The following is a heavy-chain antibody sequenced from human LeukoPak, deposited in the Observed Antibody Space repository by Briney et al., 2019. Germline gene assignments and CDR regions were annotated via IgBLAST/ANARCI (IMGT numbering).Heavy chain of an antibody. CDR1: AFTFSSYA. D-gene: IGHD4-17*01. CDR3: AKDPNPYGDYFDY. J-gene: IGHJ4*02. CDR2: ISGSGGST. Sequence: GGSLRLSCAASAFTFSSYAMSWVRQAPGKGLEWVSAISGSGGSTYYADSVKGRFTISRDNSKNTLYLQMNSLRAEDTAVYYCAKDPNPYGDYFDYWGQGTLVTVSS. V-gene: IGHV3-23*01.